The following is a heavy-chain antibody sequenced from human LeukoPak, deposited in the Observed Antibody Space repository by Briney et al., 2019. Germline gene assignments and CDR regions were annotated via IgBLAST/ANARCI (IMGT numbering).Heavy chain of an antibody. CDR2: IYYSGST. J-gene: IGHJ6*03. D-gene: IGHD2-2*01. V-gene: IGHV4-59*01. CDR3: ARVPLGYCSSTSCYGAGSRYYYYMDV. Sequence: SETLSLTCTVSGGSISSYYWSWIRQPPGKGLEWIGYIYYSGSTNYNPSLKSRVTISVDTSKNQFSLKLSSVTAADTAVYYCARVPLGYCSSTSCYGAGSRYYYYMDVWGKGTTVTVSS. CDR1: GGSISSYY.